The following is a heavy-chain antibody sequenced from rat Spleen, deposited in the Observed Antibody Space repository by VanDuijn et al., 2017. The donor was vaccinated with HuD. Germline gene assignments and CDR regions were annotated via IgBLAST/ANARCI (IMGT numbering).Heavy chain of an antibody. V-gene: IGHV5-29*01. J-gene: IGHJ2*01. D-gene: IGHD1-11*01. CDR3: ARRTYGDY. Sequence: EVQLVESGGGLVEPGRSLKLSCAASGFTFSNYDMAWVRQAPTKGLEWVATISYDGSSTSYRDSVKGRFTISRDNAKSTLYLQMDSLRSEDTATYYCARRTYGDYWGQGVMVTVSS. CDR1: GFTFSNYD. CDR2: ISYDGSST.